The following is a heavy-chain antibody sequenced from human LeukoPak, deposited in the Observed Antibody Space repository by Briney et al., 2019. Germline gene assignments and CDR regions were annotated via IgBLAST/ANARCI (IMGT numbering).Heavy chain of an antibody. J-gene: IGHJ6*03. CDR3: ANRRVRGVISYYMDV. Sequence: PGGSLRLSCAASGFTFSSYGIHWVRQAPGKGLEWVAFIRYDGSNTYYADSVKGRFTFSRDNSKNTLYLQMNSLRAEDTAVYYCANRRVRGVISYYMDVWGKGTTVTVSS. V-gene: IGHV3-30*02. CDR2: IRYDGSNT. D-gene: IGHD3-10*01. CDR1: GFTFSSYG.